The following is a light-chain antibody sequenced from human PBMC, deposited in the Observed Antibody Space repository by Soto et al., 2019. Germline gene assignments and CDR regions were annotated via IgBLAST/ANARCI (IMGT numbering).Light chain of an antibody. CDR1: HTIYSY. J-gene: IGKJ1*01. CDR2: AAS. V-gene: IGKV1-39*01. Sequence: DIQMTQSPSSLSGSVGDRFTMTCRASHTIYSYLNWYQQKPGRAPNLLIYAASSLQSGVPSRFSANGSGTDFTLTISSLQPEDFATYYCQQYNNWPPTWTFGQGTKVDIK. CDR3: QQYNNWPPTWT.